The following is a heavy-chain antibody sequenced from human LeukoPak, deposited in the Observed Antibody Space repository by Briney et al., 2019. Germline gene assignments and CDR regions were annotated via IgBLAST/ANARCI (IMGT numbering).Heavy chain of an antibody. Sequence: SETLSLTCTVSGGPISSYYWSWIRQPPGKGLEWIGYIYYSGSTNYNPSLKSRVTISVDTSKNQFSLKLSSVTAADTAVYYCARGLNDGMDVWGQGTTVTVSS. CDR3: ARGLNDGMDV. J-gene: IGHJ6*02. V-gene: IGHV4-59*01. CDR1: GGPISSYY. CDR2: IYYSGST.